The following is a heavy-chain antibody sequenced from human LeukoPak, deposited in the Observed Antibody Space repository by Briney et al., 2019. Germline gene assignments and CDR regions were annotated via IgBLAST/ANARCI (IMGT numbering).Heavy chain of an antibody. CDR2: ISANGGST. CDR1: GFTFSTFA. CDR3: PKSTVFCFYGMEV. Sequence: GGSLRLSCAASGFTFSTFAMYWVRQAPGKGPEWVSGISANGGSTSYADSVKGRFTSSRDNSRNMLYLQMSSLRDDDTATYYCPKSTVFCFYGMEVGGQG. J-gene: IGHJ6*02. D-gene: IGHD2/OR15-2a*01. V-gene: IGHV3-23*01.